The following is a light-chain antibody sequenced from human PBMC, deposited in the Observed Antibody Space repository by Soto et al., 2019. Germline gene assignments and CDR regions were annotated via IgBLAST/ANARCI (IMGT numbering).Light chain of an antibody. CDR2: DDT. CDR3: QVWDSLSDHVV. V-gene: IGLV3-21*02. Sequence: SYELTQPPSVSVAPGQTARITCGGDYIGIKAVNWYQQKPGQAPVLVVYDDTDRPSGIPERFSGSNSGNTATLTISRVEAGDEADYYCQVWDSLSDHVVFGGGTKVTGL. CDR1: YIGIKA. J-gene: IGLJ2*01.